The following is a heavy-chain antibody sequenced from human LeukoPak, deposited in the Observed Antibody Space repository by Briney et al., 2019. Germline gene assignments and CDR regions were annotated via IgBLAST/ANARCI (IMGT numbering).Heavy chain of an antibody. CDR2: ISWNSGSI. J-gene: IGHJ6*02. Sequence: GGSLRLSCAASGFTFDDYAMHWVRQAPGKGLEWVSGISWNSGSIGYADSVKGRFTISRDNAKNSLYLQMNSLRAEDTALYYCAKDFHGDYLYYVMDVWGQGPTVTVSS. D-gene: IGHD4-17*01. CDR1: GFTFDDYA. V-gene: IGHV3-9*01. CDR3: AKDFHGDYLYYVMDV.